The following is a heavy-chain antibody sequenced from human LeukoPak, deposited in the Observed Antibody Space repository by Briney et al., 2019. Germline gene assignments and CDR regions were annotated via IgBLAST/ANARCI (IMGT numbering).Heavy chain of an antibody. CDR3: ARSDGYGLVGI. CDR1: GVSVSSSNSY. CDR2: IYYSGNT. Sequence: SETLSLTCTVSGVSVSSSNSYWGWIRQPPGKGLEWIGSIYYSGNTYYNSSLKSRVIILIDTAKNHFSLNLSSVTAADTAVYYCARSDGYGLVGIWGQGTMVTVSS. J-gene: IGHJ3*02. V-gene: IGHV4-39*07. D-gene: IGHD3-10*01.